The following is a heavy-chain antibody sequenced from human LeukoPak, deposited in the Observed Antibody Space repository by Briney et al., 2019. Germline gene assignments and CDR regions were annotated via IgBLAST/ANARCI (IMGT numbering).Heavy chain of an antibody. J-gene: IGHJ4*02. D-gene: IGHD4-17*01. V-gene: IGHV3-30*18. CDR2: ISYDGSNK. CDR3: AKDRDYGDYRLSFDY. CDR1: GFTFSSYG. Sequence: GGSLRLSCAASGFTFSSYGMHWVRQAPGKGLEWVAVISYDGSNKYYADSVKGRFTISRDNSRRTLYLQMNSLRAENTAGCYFAKDRDYGDYRLSFDYWGQGTLVTVSS.